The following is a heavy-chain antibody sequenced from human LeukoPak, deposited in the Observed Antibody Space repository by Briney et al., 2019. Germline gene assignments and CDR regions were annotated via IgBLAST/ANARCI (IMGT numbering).Heavy chain of an antibody. CDR1: GFTFSGYW. Sequence: GGSLRLSCAASGFTFSGYWMSWVRQAPGKGLEWVSHISTSGSAMYYADSVKGRFTISRDNAKDSLYLQMNSLRDEDTAVYYCASSGSYRFDYWGQGTLVTVSS. V-gene: IGHV3-48*02. CDR3: ASSGSYRFDY. J-gene: IGHJ4*02. D-gene: IGHD1-26*01. CDR2: ISTSGSAM.